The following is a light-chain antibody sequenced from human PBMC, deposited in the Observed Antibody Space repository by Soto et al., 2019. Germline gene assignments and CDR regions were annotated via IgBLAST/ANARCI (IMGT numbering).Light chain of an antibody. J-gene: IGLJ1*01. V-gene: IGLV2-14*01. CDR2: DVS. CDR1: ISDVGAYKY. CDR3: RAYTTSRSYI. Sequence: QSLLTQPGSVSGSPGQSITISCTGTISDVGAYKYVSWHQQHPGKAPKLMIYDVSNRPSGVSNRFSGSKSGNTASLTISGLQAEDEADYYCRAYTTSRSYIFGSGTKVTVL.